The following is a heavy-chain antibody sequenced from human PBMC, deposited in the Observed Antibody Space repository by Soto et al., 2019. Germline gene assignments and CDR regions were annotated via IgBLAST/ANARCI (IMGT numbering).Heavy chain of an antibody. D-gene: IGHD3-22*01. CDR3: ARMTYDSSGYDYYYYYGMDV. V-gene: IGHV4-59*01. CDR2: IYYSGST. CDR1: GGSISSYY. J-gene: IGHJ6*02. Sequence: SETLSLTCTVSGGSISSYYWSWIRQPPGKGLEWIGYIYYSGSTNYNPSLKSRVTISVDTSKNQFSLKLSSVTAADTAVYYCARMTYDSSGYDYYYYYGMDVWGQGTTVTVSS.